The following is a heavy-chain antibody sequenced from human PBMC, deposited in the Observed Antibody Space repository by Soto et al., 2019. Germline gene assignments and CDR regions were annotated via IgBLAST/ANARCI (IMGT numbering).Heavy chain of an antibody. CDR2: INPSDGST. J-gene: IGHJ4*02. CDR1: GYSFTNYF. Sequence: GPVKVSCKTSGYSFTNYFLHWVRQAPGQGLEWMGIINPSDGSTRYAQRIQGRVTMARDTSTGTVYMELSSLRSEDTAVYYCARGYGSGTYYEHWGQGTLVTVSS. CDR3: ARGYGSGTYYEH. V-gene: IGHV1-46*01. D-gene: IGHD3-10*01.